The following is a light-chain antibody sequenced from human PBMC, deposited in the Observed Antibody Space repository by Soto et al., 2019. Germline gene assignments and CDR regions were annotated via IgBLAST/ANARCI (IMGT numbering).Light chain of an antibody. V-gene: IGKV3-20*01. CDR2: GAS. J-gene: IGKJ1*01. CDR3: QQYGNSPWT. Sequence: EIVLTQSPDTLSLSPGERATLSCRASQSVRSSLAWYQQKPGQAPRLLIYGASSRATGIPDRFSGSGSGTDFTLTISRLEPEDFAVYHCQQYGNSPWTFGQGTKVEIK. CDR1: QSVRSS.